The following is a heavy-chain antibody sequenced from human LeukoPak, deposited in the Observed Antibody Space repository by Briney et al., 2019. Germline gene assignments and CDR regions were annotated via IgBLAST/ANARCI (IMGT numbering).Heavy chain of an antibody. V-gene: IGHV4-59*01. CDR3: ARDRITMVRGVMDNNYYYYGMDV. CDR2: IYYSGST. D-gene: IGHD3-10*01. Sequence: SETLSLTCTVSGGSISSYYWSWIRQPPGKGLEWIGYIYYSGSTNYNPSLKSRVTISVDTSKNQFSLKLSSVTAADTAVYYCARDRITMVRGVMDNNYYYYGMDVWGQGTTATVSS. J-gene: IGHJ6*02. CDR1: GGSISSYY.